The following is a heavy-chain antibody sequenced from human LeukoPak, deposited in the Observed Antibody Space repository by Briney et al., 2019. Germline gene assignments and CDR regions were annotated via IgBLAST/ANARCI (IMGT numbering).Heavy chain of an antibody. D-gene: IGHD3-10*01. Sequence: SETLSLTCAVYGGSFRGYYWSWIRQPPGKGLEWIGEINHSGSSNYNPSLKSRVTISVDTSKNQFSLKLSSVTAADTAVYYCASSLWFGELYNYWGQGTLVTVSS. J-gene: IGHJ4*02. V-gene: IGHV4-34*01. CDR1: GGSFRGYY. CDR2: INHSGSS. CDR3: ASSLWFGELYNY.